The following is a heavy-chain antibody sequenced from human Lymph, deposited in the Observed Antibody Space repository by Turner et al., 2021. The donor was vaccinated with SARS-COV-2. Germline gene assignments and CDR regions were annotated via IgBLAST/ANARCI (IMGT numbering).Heavy chain of an antibody. Sequence: QVQLEASGGCVVLRGSSLRLLLALPVFTFSSYGMHWVRQAPGKGLEWVAVISYDGSNKYYADSVKGRFTISRDNSKNTLYLQMNSLRAEDTAVYYCAKVRSSFGVVIGGMDVWGQGTTVTVSS. CDR2: ISYDGSNK. CDR3: AKVRSSFGVVIGGMDV. V-gene: IGHV3-30*18. J-gene: IGHJ6*02. CDR1: VFTFSSYG. D-gene: IGHD3-3*01.